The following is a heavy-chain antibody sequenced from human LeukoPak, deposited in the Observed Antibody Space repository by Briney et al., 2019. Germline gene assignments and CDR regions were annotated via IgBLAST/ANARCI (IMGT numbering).Heavy chain of an antibody. CDR1: GFTFSSYS. V-gene: IGHV3-21*01. D-gene: IGHD4-17*01. CDR3: ARVGDTVTTYDAFDI. J-gene: IGHJ3*02. Sequence: PGGSLRLSCAASGFTFSSYSMNWVRQAPGKGLEWVSSISSSSSYIYYADSVKGRFTISRDNAKNSLYLQMNSLRAEDTAVYYCARVGDTVTTYDAFDIWGQGTMVTVSS. CDR2: ISSSSSYI.